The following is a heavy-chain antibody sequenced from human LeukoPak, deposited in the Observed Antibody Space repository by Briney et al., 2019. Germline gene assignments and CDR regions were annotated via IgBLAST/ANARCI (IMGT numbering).Heavy chain of an antibody. J-gene: IGHJ4*02. CDR1: GFTFSSYS. CDR2: ISSSSSYI. V-gene: IGHV3-21*01. Sequence: GGSLRLSCAASGFTFSSYSMNWVRQAPGKGLEWVSSISSSSSYIYYADSVKGRFTISRDNAKNSLYLQMNSLRAEDTAVYYCAREGPGGILTGYRIDYWGQGTLVTVSS. CDR3: AREGPGGILTGYRIDY. D-gene: IGHD3-9*01.